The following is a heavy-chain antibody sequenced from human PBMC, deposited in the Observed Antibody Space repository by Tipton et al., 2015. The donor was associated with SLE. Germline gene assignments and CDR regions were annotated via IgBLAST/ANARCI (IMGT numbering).Heavy chain of an antibody. CDR1: GFTFSSYA. CDR2: ISGGGGST. Sequence: SLRLSCATSGFTFSSYALSWVRRAPGKGLEWVPAISGGGGSTYYADFVKGRFSISIDKSKKTLFLQMNSLRVDDTATYYCAKLEKTTDFYLDSWGQGTLVSVSS. V-gene: IGHV3-23*01. D-gene: IGHD1/OR15-1a*01. CDR3: AKLEKTTDFYLDS. J-gene: IGHJ4*02.